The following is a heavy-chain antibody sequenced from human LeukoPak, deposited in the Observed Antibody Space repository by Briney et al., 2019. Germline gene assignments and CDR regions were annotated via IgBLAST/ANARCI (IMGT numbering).Heavy chain of an antibody. D-gene: IGHD2-21*02. CDR3: AKDTGRHIVVVTAISY. CDR1: GFTFSSYA. Sequence: GRSLRLSCAASGFTFSSYAMHWVRQAPGKGLEWVSGISWNSGSIGYADSVKGRFTISRDNAKNSLYLQMNSLRAEDTALYYCAKDTGRHIVVVTAISYWGQGTLVTVSS. J-gene: IGHJ4*02. V-gene: IGHV3-9*01. CDR2: ISWNSGSI.